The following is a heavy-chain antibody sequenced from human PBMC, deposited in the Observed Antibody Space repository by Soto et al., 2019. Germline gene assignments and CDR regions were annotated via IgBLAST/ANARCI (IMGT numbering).Heavy chain of an antibody. CDR1: GYSFTSYW. Sequence: PGESLKISCKGSGYSFTSYWIGWVRQMPGKGLEWMGIIYPGDSDTRYSPSFQGQVTISADKSISTAYPQGNNREASDTAMYYCARRDERLSHAFDIWGQGTMVTVSS. J-gene: IGHJ3*02. CDR3: ARRDERLSHAFDI. CDR2: IYPGDSDT. D-gene: IGHD3-3*01. V-gene: IGHV5-51*01.